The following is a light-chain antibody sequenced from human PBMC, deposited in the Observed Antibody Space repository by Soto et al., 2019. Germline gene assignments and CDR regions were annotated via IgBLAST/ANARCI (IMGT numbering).Light chain of an antibody. CDR1: SSDVGGYDY. J-gene: IGLJ2*01. CDR2: EVS. Sequence: QSALTQPASVSGSPGQSITISCTGTSSDVGGYDYVSWYQQHPDKAPKLMIYEVSNRSSGVSHRFSGSKSGNTASLTISGLQAEDEADYYCSSYARSNSLVFGGGTKLTVL. V-gene: IGLV2-14*01. CDR3: SSYARSNSLV.